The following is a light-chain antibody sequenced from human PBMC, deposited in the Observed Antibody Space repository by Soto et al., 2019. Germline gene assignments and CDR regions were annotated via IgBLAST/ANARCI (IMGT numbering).Light chain of an antibody. J-gene: IGLJ3*02. CDR2: GNS. CDR3: QSYDSSLSGWV. V-gene: IGLV1-40*01. Sequence: QSVLTQPPSVSGAPGQRVTISCTGSSSNIGAGYDVHWYQQLPGTAPKLLIAGNSHRPSGVPDRFSGSKSGTSASLAITGLQAEDEADYYCQSYDSSLSGWVFGGGTKLNVL. CDR1: SSNIGAGYD.